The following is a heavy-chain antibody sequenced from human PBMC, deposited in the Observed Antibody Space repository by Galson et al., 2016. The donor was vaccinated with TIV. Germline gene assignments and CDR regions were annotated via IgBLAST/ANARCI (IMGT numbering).Heavy chain of an antibody. CDR3: ARTYDTSHYHFYFEF. V-gene: IGHV1-18*01. J-gene: IGHJ4*02. CDR2: ISAHSGHT. CDR1: GYSFTTYG. D-gene: IGHD3-22*01. Sequence: QSGAEVKKPGASVKVSCKASGYSFTTYGISWVRQAPGQGLEWMGWISAHSGHTDYAQKLQGRVTMTTDTATNTAYMELRSLRSDDTAVYYCARTYDTSHYHFYFEFWGQGTLVTVAS.